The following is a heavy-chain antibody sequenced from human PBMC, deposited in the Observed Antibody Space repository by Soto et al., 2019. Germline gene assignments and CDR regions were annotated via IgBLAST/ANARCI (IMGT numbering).Heavy chain of an antibody. CDR2: IYYSGSS. V-gene: IGHV4-31*03. CDR3: ALVEGSSYYFRHDC. J-gene: IGHJ4*02. Sequence: SETLSLTCTVSGGSISSGSYHWSWIRQHPGKGLEWIGNIYYSGSSYYNPSLKSRATISIDTSKDQFSLRLGSVTAADTAVYYCALVEGSSYYFRHDCWGRGTLVTVSS. CDR1: GGSISSGSYH. D-gene: IGHD1-26*01.